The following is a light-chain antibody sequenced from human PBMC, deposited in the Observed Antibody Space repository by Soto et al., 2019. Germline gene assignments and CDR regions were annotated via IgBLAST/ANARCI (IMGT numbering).Light chain of an antibody. J-gene: IGKJ4*02. CDR1: HTVSSR. Sequence: EIVMTQSPTTLSVSPGERATLSSSARHTVSSRLDWYQQKPGQAPRLLIYNASTKATGLPASFTGSGSGTEFTLTISSLQSEDLAVYYCQHYANWPLTFGGGNKLEIK. CDR3: QHYANWPLT. CDR2: NAS. V-gene: IGKV3-15*01.